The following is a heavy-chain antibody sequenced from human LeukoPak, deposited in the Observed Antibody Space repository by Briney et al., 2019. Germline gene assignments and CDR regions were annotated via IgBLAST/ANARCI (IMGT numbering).Heavy chain of an antibody. CDR2: IYHSGST. Sequence: SETLSLTCTVSGYSISSGYYWGWIRQPPGKGLEWIGSIYHSGSTYYNPSLKSRVTISIDTSKNQFSLKLNSVTAADTAVYYCARGGGAGYNVGDYWGQGTLVTVSS. J-gene: IGHJ4*02. CDR3: ARGGGAGYNVGDY. CDR1: GYSISSGYY. V-gene: IGHV4-38-2*02. D-gene: IGHD5-24*01.